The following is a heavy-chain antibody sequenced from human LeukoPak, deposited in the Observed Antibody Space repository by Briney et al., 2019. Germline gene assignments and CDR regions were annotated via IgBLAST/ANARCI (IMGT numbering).Heavy chain of an antibody. D-gene: IGHD2-21*02. V-gene: IGHV1-2*02. CDR1: GYTFTGYY. Sequence: ASVKVSCKASGYTFTGYYMHWVRQAPGQGLGWMGWINPNSGDTNYAQKFQGRVTMTRDTSISTAYMELSRLRSDDTAVYYCARDLGVVTAYTSDAFDIWGQGTMVTVSS. J-gene: IGHJ3*02. CDR3: ARDLGVVTAYTSDAFDI. CDR2: INPNSGDT.